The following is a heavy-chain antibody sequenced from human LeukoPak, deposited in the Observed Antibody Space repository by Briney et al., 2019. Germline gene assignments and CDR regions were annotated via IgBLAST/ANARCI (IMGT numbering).Heavy chain of an antibody. CDR1: GFTFSSYW. J-gene: IGHJ6*03. CDR2: INSDGSST. V-gene: IGHV3-74*01. Sequence: GGSLRLSCAASGFTFSSYWMHWVRQAPGKGLVWVSRINSDGSSTSYADSVKGRFTISRDNAKNTLYLQMNSLRAEDTAVYYCARDQPTYYDFWSGYYNHMDVWGKGTTVTVSS. D-gene: IGHD3-3*01. CDR3: ARDQPTYYDFWSGYYNHMDV.